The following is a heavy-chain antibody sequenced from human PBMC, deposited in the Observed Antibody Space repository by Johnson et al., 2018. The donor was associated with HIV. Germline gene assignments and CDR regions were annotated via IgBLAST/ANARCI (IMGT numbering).Heavy chain of an antibody. J-gene: IGHJ3*02. D-gene: IGHD6-13*01. Sequence: QVQLVESGGGVVQPGRSLRLSCAASGFTFSSYGMHWVRQAPGKGLEWVAVIRYDGSNKYYADSVKGRFTISRDNSKNTLYLQMNSLRAEDTAGYYCARELGYSSSNDAFDIWGQGTMVTVSS. V-gene: IGHV3-33*01. CDR2: IRYDGSNK. CDR3: ARELGYSSSNDAFDI. CDR1: GFTFSSYG.